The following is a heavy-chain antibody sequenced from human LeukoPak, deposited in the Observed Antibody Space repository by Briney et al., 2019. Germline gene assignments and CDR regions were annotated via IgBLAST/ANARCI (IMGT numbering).Heavy chain of an antibody. CDR3: ARDQRGATYY. J-gene: IGHJ4*02. Sequence: SETLSLTCTVSGGSISSYYWSWIRQPPGKGLEWIGYIYYSGSTYYNPSLKSRVAISVDTSKNQFSLKLSSVTAADTAVYYCARDQRGATYYWGQGTLVTVSS. CDR2: IYYSGST. V-gene: IGHV4-59*12. CDR1: GGSISSYY. D-gene: IGHD1-26*01.